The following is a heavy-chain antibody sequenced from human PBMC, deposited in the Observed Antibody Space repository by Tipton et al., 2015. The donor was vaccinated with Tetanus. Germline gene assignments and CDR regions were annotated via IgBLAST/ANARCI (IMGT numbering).Heavy chain of an antibody. CDR3: AMLPKHWLAHRGAP. D-gene: IGHD6-19*01. CDR2: VNRGGTT. CDR1: GGSFSGYY. J-gene: IGHJ5*02. V-gene: IGHV4-34*01. Sequence: TLSLTCAVNGGSFSGYYWSWLRRPPGKGLEWIGEVNRGGTTGSNPSLKSRVSMSVDTSKNQFSLNMTSVTAADTAVYYCAMLPKHWLAHRGAPWGPGILVTVSS.